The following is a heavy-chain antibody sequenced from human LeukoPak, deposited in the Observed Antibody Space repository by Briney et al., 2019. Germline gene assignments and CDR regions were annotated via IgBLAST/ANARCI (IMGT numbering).Heavy chain of an antibody. Sequence: GGSLRLSCAASGFTFNSYWMHWVRQAPGKGLVWVSRINSDGSGTSDADFVKGRFTISRDNSKNTLYLQMNSLRAEDTAMYYCARDRLTNDAFDIWGQGTTVTVSS. CDR3: ARDRLTNDAFDI. J-gene: IGHJ3*02. V-gene: IGHV3-74*01. CDR1: GFTFNSYW. D-gene: IGHD2-8*01. CDR2: INSDGSGT.